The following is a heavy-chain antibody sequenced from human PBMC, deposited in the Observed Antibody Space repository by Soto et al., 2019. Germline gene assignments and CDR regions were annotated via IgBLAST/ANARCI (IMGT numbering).Heavy chain of an antibody. CDR2: IYTSGST. Sequence: PSETLSLTCTVSGGSISSYYWSWIRQPAGKGLEWIGRIYTSGSTNYNPSLKSRVTMSVDTSKNQFSLKLSSVTAADTAVYYCARAKMITFGGVIVPRYYYYGMDVWGQGTTVTVS. CDR3: ARAKMITFGGVIVPRYYYYGMDV. CDR1: GGSISSYY. J-gene: IGHJ6*02. V-gene: IGHV4-4*07. D-gene: IGHD3-16*02.